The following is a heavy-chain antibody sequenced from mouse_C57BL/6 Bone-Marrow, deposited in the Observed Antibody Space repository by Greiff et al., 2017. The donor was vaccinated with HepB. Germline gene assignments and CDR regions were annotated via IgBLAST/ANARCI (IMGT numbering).Heavy chain of an antibody. CDR3: ARWRYGSSWYFDV. J-gene: IGHJ1*03. D-gene: IGHD1-1*01. CDR2: IYPGSGST. V-gene: IGHV1-55*01. CDR1: GYTFTSYW. Sequence: QVQLQQPGAELVKPGASVKMSCKASGYTFTSYWITWVKQRPGQGLEWIGDIYPGSGSTNYNEKFKSKATLTADTSSSTAYMQLSSLTSEDSAVYYCARWRYGSSWYFDVWGTGTTVTVSS.